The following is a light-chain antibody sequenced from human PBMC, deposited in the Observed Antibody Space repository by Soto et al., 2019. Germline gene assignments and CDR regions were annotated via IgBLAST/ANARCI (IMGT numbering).Light chain of an antibody. CDR3: QQYNTFWT. CDR2: GAS. CDR1: QSVSSSY. Sequence: SVLTQSPGTLSLSPGERATLSCRASQSVSSSYLAWYQQKPGQAPRLLIYGASSRATGIPDRFSGSGSGTEFTLTISSLQPDDFATYYFQQYNTFWTFGQGTKVDI. J-gene: IGKJ1*01. V-gene: IGKV3-20*01.